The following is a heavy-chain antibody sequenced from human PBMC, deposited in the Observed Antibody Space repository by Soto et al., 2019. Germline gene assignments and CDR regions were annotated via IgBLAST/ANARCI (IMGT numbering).Heavy chain of an antibody. D-gene: IGHD2-15*01. V-gene: IGHV4-59*01. J-gene: IGHJ4*02. Sequence: PSETLSLTCTVSGGSISSYYWSWIRQPPGKGLEWIGYIYYSGSTNYNPSLKSRVTISVDTSKNQFSLKLSSVTAADTAMYYCARGYCGGGTCYRFNFDYWGQGALVTVS. CDR1: GGSISSYY. CDR2: IYYSGST. CDR3: ARGYCGGGTCYRFNFDY.